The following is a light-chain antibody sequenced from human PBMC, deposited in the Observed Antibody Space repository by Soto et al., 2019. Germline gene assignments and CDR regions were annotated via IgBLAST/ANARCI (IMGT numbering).Light chain of an antibody. Sequence: EIVLTQSPATLSSFPGDRVTPSCRASQSVSSNLAWYQQKPGQAPRLLIYGASTRATGIPARFSGSGSGTDFTLTISRLEPEDFAVYYCQQYGSSGTFGQGTKVDIK. CDR1: QSVSSN. V-gene: IGKV3-20*01. J-gene: IGKJ1*01. CDR3: QQYGSSGT. CDR2: GAS.